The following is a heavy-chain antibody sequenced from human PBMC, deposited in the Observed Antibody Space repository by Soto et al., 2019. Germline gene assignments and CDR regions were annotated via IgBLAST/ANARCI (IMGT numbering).Heavy chain of an antibody. CDR1: GFAFSSYW. CDR3: ARVGQGRYYFDY. V-gene: IGHV3-74*01. J-gene: IGHJ4*02. CDR2: INSDGSTT. Sequence: EVHLVESGGRSVQPGGSLRLSCAGSGFAFSSYWIHWVRQVPGKGLVWVSRINSDGSTTSYADSVRGRFTISRDNAKDTLYLQMNSLRAEDTALYYCARVGQGRYYFDYWGQGTLVTVSS.